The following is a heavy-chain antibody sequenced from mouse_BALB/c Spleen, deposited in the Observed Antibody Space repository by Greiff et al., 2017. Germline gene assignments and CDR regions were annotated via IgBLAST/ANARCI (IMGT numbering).Heavy chain of an antibody. V-gene: IGHV1-26*01. D-gene: IGHD1-2*01. CDR3: ARSLITTASFFDY. Sequence: VQLKQSGPDLVKPGASVKISCKASGYSFTGYYMHWVKQSHGKSLEWIGRVNPNNGGTSYNQKFKGKAILTVAKSSSTAYMELRSLTSEDSAVYYCARSLITTASFFDYWGQGTTLTVSS. CDR2: VNPNNGGT. CDR1: GYSFTGYY. J-gene: IGHJ2*01.